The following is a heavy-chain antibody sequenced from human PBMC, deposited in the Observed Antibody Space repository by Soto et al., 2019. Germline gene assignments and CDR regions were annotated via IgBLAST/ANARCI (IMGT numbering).Heavy chain of an antibody. CDR1: GGTFSSYT. CDR3: ARGYRLQQYYFDY. D-gene: IGHD4-4*01. J-gene: IGHJ4*02. Sequence: QVQLVQSGAEVKKPGSSVKVSCKASGGTFSSYTISWVRQAPGQGLEWMGRIIPILGIANYAQKFQGRVTITADKSTSTAYMELSSVRSEDTAVYYCARGYRLQQYYFDYWGQGTLVTVSS. V-gene: IGHV1-69*02. CDR2: IIPILGIA.